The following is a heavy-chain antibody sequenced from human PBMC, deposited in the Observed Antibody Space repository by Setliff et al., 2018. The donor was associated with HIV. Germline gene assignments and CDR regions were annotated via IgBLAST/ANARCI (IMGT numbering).Heavy chain of an antibody. CDR1: GSGFTFSSYS. V-gene: IGHV3-48*01. CDR2: ISSTSSTI. J-gene: IGHJ4*02. D-gene: IGHD2-21*02. Sequence: GGSLRLSCAASGSGFTFSSYSMNWVRQAPGKGLEWVSYISSTSSTIYYANSVKGRFTISRDDARNTLYLHMNNLRVDDTAIYYCVRDGETDYYQNRDYYRGYWGQGTLVTVSS. CDR3: VRDGETDYYQNRDYYRGY.